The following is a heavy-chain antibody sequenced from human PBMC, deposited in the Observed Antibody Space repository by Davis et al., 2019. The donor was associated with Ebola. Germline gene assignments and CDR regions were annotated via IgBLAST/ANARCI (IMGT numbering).Heavy chain of an antibody. CDR1: GYSFTSYW. CDR3: GGYDSSGYYGGVAFDI. J-gene: IGHJ3*02. Sequence: GESLKISCKGSGYSFTSYWIGWVRQMPGKGLEWMGIIYPGDSDTRYSPSFQGQVTISADKSISTAYLQWSSLKASDTAMYYCGGYDSSGYYGGVAFDIWGQGTMVTVSS. CDR2: IYPGDSDT. V-gene: IGHV5-51*01. D-gene: IGHD3-22*01.